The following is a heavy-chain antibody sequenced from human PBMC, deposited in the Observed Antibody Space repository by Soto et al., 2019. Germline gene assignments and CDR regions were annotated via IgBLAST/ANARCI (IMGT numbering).Heavy chain of an antibody. D-gene: IGHD3-16*01. Sequence: QLVQSGPEVKRPGASVKVSCRPSGYTFMQYGISWIRLAPGQRPEWMGWISGSGVTNYTQRYQGRFTMTVDKSSTTTFMELKSLTSDDTAIYYCARDEKNWAKFDFWGQGTPVTVSS. CDR1: GYTFMQYG. J-gene: IGHJ4*02. CDR2: ISGSGVT. V-gene: IGHV1-18*01. CDR3: ARDEKNWAKFDF.